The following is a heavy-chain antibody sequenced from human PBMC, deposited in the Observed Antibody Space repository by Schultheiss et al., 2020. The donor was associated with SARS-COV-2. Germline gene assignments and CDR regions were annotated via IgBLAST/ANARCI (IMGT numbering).Heavy chain of an antibody. V-gene: IGHV3-21*01. CDR3: ARQVYDSSGYYYPFDY. J-gene: IGHJ4*02. Sequence: GGSLRLSCAASGFTFSSYSMNWVRQAPGKGLEWVSSISSSSSYIYYADSVKGRFTISRENAKNSLYLQMNSLRAGDTAVYYCARQVYDSSGYYYPFDYWGQGTLVTVSS. CDR2: ISSSSSYI. D-gene: IGHD3-22*01. CDR1: GFTFSSYS.